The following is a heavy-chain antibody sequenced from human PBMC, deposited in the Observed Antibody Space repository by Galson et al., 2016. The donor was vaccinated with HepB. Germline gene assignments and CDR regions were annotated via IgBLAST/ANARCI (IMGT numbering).Heavy chain of an antibody. CDR1: GDSVSSNSAA. D-gene: IGHD3-16*01. Sequence: CAISGDSVSSNSAAWTWIRQSPSRGLEWLGRTYYRSKWYNDYAVSVKSRITINSDTSKNQFPLQLNSVTPDDTAVYYCARDFGDAFDIWGQGTMVTVSS. J-gene: IGHJ3*02. CDR3: ARDFGDAFDI. V-gene: IGHV6-1*01. CDR2: TYYRSKWYN.